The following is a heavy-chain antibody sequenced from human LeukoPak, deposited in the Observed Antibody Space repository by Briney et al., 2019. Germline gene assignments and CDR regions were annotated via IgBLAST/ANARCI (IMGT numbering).Heavy chain of an antibody. CDR1: GFSLSTSGVG. CDR3: AHRRLYDPAVYFDY. J-gene: IGHJ4*02. D-gene: IGHD3-3*01. Sequence: AGPTLVKPTHTLTLTCTFSGFSLSTSGVGVGWIRQPPGKAVEGLALSYWCDDKCSTPALTSRLTITKDTTKNHVILTMTNMDTVDTATYYCAHRRLYDPAVYFDYWGQGTLVTVSS. CDR2: SYWCDDK. V-gene: IGHV2-5*01.